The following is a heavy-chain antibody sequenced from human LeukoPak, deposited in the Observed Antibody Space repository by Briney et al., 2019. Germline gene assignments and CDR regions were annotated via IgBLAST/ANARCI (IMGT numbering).Heavy chain of an antibody. CDR1: GFSVGGYY. CDR2: IYSGGDT. J-gene: IGHJ4*02. Sequence: GGSLRLSCAASGFSVGGYYMSWVRQAPGRGLEWVSVIYSGGDTSYADSVKGRFTVSRDNAKNTVDLHMNGPRPGDTAFYYCARGFFNFEDWGRGTLVTVSS. CDR3: ARGFFNFED. V-gene: IGHV3-66*02. D-gene: IGHD3-3*01.